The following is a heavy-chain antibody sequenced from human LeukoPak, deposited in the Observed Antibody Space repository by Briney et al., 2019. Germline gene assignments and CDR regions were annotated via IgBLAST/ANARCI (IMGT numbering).Heavy chain of an antibody. V-gene: IGHV3-23*01. CDR2: ISGSRDNS. D-gene: IGHD3-10*01. J-gene: IGHJ4*01. CDR3: AKDLWFGGSAFDS. Sequence: GGSLRLSCAASGFTFKNSAMSWVRQAPGRGLEWVSTISGSRDNSYYADSMKGRFTISRDFSQNTLYLEMNSLTADDTALYYCAKDLWFGGSAFDSWGQGTLVTVSS. CDR1: GFTFKNSA.